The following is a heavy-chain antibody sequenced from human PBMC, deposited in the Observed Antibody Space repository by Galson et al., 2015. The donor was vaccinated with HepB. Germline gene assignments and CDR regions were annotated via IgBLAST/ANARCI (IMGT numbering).Heavy chain of an antibody. CDR2: ISSTDDST. J-gene: IGHJ4*02. Sequence: SLRLSCAASGFTFSAYAMNWFRQAPGRGLEWLSYISSTDDSTYYADSVKGRFTISRDNAHNTLPLQMNNLRDDDTAVYYCATDPWAVTPGEMDYWGQGTLITVSS. V-gene: IGHV3-48*02. D-gene: IGHD4-17*01. CDR3: ATDPWAVTPGEMDY. CDR1: GFTFSAYA.